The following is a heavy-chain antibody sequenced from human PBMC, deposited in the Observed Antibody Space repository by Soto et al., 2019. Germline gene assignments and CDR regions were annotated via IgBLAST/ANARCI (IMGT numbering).Heavy chain of an antibody. CDR2: IHYSGSV. D-gene: IGHD2-21*02. V-gene: IGHV4-30-4*01. CDR3: AREDDGGDRDYYGLDV. Sequence: NPSETLSLTCTVSGGSISSQYYHWTWIRQAPGKGLEWIGYIHYSGSVHYNPSLQSRLTMSVDTSKNLFSLKLSSVTAADTALYFCAREDDGGDRDYYGLDVGGQVTTVTVSS. J-gene: IGHJ6*02. CDR1: GGSISSQYYH.